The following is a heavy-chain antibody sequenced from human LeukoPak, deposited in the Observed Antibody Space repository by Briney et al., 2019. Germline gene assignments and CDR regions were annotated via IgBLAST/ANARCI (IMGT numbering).Heavy chain of an antibody. V-gene: IGHV3-9*01. J-gene: IGHJ4*02. CDR3: ARGVPYASWSGPHYSDY. D-gene: IGHD3-3*01. CDR2: ISWNSGSI. Sequence: PGGSLRLSCAASGFTFDDYAMHWVRQAPGKGLEWVSGISWNSGSIGYADSVKGRFTISRDNAKNSLYLQMNSLTAEDTAVYYCARGVPYASWSGPHYSDYWGQGTLVTVSS. CDR1: GFTFDDYA.